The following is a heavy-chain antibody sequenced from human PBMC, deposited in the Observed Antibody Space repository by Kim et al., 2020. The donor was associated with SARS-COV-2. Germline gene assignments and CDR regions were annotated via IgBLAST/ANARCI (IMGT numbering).Heavy chain of an antibody. V-gene: IGHV3-30*01. Sequence: YADSVKGRFTISRDNSKNTLYLQMNSLRAEDTAVYYCARGTVEMATRIDYWGQGTLVTVSS. D-gene: IGHD5-12*01. CDR3: ARGTVEMATRIDY. J-gene: IGHJ4*02.